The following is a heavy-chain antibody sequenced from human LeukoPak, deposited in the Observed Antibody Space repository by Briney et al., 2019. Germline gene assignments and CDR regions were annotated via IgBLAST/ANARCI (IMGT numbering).Heavy chain of an antibody. CDR3: AKQATVRYSSSYAFDY. Sequence: GGSLRLSCAASGFTFSSYAMSWVRQAPGKGLEWVSAISGSGGSTYYADSVKGRFTISRDNSKNTLYLQMNSLRAEDTAVYYCAKQATVRYSSSYAFDYWGQGTLVTVSS. CDR1: GFTFSSYA. J-gene: IGHJ4*02. V-gene: IGHV3-23*01. CDR2: ISGSGGST. D-gene: IGHD6-13*01.